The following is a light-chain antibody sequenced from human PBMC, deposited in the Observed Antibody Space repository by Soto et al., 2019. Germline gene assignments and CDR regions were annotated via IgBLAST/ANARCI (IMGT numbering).Light chain of an antibody. J-gene: IGLJ1*01. V-gene: IGLV2-8*01. CDR1: SSDVGSYNY. Sequence: QSVLTQPPSASGSPGQSVTISCTGTSSDVGSYNYVSWYQQHPGKAPKLMIYEVSKRPSGVPDRFSGSKSGNTASLTVSGLQAEDADDYYCGSYAGSITVFGTGTKVTVL. CDR3: GSYAGSITV. CDR2: EVS.